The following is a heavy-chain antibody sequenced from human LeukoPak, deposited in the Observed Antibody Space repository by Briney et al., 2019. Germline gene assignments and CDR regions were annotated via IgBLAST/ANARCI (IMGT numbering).Heavy chain of an antibody. D-gene: IGHD6-19*01. V-gene: IGHV3-23*01. CDR2: IRGTGTTT. Sequence: GGSLRLSCAASGFTFSDHAMSWVRQAPGKGLDGVSAIRGTGTTTFYAASVKGRFTTSRDNSENTAHLQMNSLRAEDTAVYYCAKVSWLGTLPSYHLDSWGQGTQVTVSS. CDR1: GFTFSDHA. J-gene: IGHJ4*02. CDR3: AKVSWLGTLPSYHLDS.